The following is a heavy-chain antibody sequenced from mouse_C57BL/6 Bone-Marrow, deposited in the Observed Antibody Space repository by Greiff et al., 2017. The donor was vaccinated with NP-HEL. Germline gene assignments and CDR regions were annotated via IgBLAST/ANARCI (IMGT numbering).Heavy chain of an antibody. Sequence: EVQLQQSGAELVRPGASVKLSCTASGFNIKDDYMHWVKQRPEQGLEWIGWIDPENGDTEYASKFQGKATITADTSSNTAYLQLSSLTSEDTAVYYCTTSVITTVVTLDYWGQGTTLTVSS. CDR1: GFNIKDDY. V-gene: IGHV14-4*01. D-gene: IGHD1-1*01. J-gene: IGHJ2*01. CDR2: IDPENGDT. CDR3: TTSVITTVVTLDY.